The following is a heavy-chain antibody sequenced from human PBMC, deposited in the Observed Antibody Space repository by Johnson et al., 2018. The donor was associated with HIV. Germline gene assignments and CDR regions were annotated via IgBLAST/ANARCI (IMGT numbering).Heavy chain of an antibody. D-gene: IGHD1-1*01. CDR1: GFTFSSYG. Sequence: VQLVESGGGVVQPGRSLRLSCAASGFTFSSYGMHWVRQAPGKGLEWVAVIWYDGSNKYYADSVKGGFTISRDNSKNTLYLHMNSLRAEDTAVYYCAKDLRTTGSFDIWGQGTMVTVSS. CDR3: AKDLRTTGSFDI. V-gene: IGHV3-33*06. J-gene: IGHJ3*02. CDR2: IWYDGSNK.